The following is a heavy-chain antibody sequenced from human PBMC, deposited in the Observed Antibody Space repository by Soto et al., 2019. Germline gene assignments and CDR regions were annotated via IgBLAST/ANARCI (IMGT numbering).Heavy chain of an antibody. Sequence: QVQLQQSGPGLLKPSETLSLMCTVSGGSITNYYWSWLRHSPAKGLEWIRYVSYSGSTKYNTSLKIRVTISVDTSKNQFALKLTSVTAADTGVYDCARERGGHSAMDVWGQGTTVTVSS. CDR2: VSYSGST. CDR1: GGSITNYY. D-gene: IGHD3-16*01. CDR3: ARERGGHSAMDV. J-gene: IGHJ6*02. V-gene: IGHV4-59*12.